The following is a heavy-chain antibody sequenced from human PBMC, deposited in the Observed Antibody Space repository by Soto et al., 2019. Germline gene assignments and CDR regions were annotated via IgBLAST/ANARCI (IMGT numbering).Heavy chain of an antibody. CDR2: ISNSGTTK. CDR3: ARDPGTATPYYYYYGMDV. Sequence: GGSLRLSCVASRFTFSDYYMNWIRQAPGKGLEWISYISNSGTTKYYADSVKGRFTISRDNAKNSLYLQMNSLRAEDTAVYYCARDPGTATPYYYYYGMDVRGQGTTVTVSS. V-gene: IGHV3-11*01. D-gene: IGHD5-18*01. J-gene: IGHJ6*02. CDR1: RFTFSDYY.